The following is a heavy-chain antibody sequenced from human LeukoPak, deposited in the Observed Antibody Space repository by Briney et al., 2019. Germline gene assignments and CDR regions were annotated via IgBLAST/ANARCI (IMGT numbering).Heavy chain of an antibody. CDR3: ARECPNWFDP. D-gene: IGHD5/OR15-5a*01. J-gene: IGHJ5*02. V-gene: IGHV4-30-2*01. Sequence: KPSETLSLTCTVSGGSISSGGYYWSWIRQPPGKGLEWIGYIYHSGSTYYNPSLKSRVTISVDRSKNQFSLKLSSVTAADTAVYYCARECPNWFDPWGQGTLVTVSS. CDR2: IYHSGST. CDR1: GGSISSGGYY.